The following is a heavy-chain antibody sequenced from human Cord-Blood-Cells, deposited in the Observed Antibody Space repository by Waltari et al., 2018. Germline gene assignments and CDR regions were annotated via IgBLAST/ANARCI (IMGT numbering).Heavy chain of an antibody. CDR3: ARWSRIGDWFDP. CDR1: GYSTSSGYS. J-gene: IGHJ5*02. CDR2: IYHSGST. V-gene: IGHV4-38-2*01. Sequence: QVQLQESGPGLVKPSETLSLTCAVSGYSTSSGYSWGWIRQPPGKGLEWIGSIYHSGSTYYNPSLKSRVTISVDTSKNQFSLKLSSVTAADTAVYYCARWSRIGDWFDPWGQGTLVTVSS. D-gene: IGHD3-10*01.